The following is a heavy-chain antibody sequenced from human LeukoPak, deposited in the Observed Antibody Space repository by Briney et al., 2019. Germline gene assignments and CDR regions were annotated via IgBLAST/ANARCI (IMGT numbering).Heavy chain of an antibody. J-gene: IGHJ3*02. V-gene: IGHV3-30*04. D-gene: IGHD6-13*01. Sequence: PGGSLRLSCAASGFIFSSYAMHWVRQAPGKGLEWVAVISYDGSNKYYADSVKGRFTISRDNSKNTLYLQMNSLRAEDTAVYYCARDQPGYDAFDIWGQGTMVTVSS. CDR1: GFIFSSYA. CDR2: ISYDGSNK. CDR3: ARDQPGYDAFDI.